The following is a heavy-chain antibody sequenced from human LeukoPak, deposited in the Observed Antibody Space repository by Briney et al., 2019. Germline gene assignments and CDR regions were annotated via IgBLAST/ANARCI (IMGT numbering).Heavy chain of an antibody. CDR1: GFAFSSQA. CDR3: AKDARRTSGWYFFDY. V-gene: IGHV3-23*01. D-gene: IGHD6-19*01. Sequence: GGSLRLSCAASGFAFSSQAMGWVRQAPGKGLEWVSVISDSGGITYYADSVKGRFTTSRDNSKNTLFLQMNSLSAEDTAVYFCAKDARRTSGWYFFDYWGQGTLVTVSS. CDR2: ISDSGGIT. J-gene: IGHJ4*02.